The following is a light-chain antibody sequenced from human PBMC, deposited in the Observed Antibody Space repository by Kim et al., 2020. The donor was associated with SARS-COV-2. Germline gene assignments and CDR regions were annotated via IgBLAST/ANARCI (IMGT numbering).Light chain of an antibody. V-gene: IGKV1-5*03. J-gene: IGKJ1*01. CDR2: KAS. Sequence: DIQMTQSPSTLAASVGDRVTIPGRASQSVYTWLAWYQQKPGKTPNLLIYKASYLQNGAPSRFSGSGSGTEFTLTISSLQPDDFATYYCQQYNAYPWTFGQGTKVDIK. CDR1: QSVYTW. CDR3: QQYNAYPWT.